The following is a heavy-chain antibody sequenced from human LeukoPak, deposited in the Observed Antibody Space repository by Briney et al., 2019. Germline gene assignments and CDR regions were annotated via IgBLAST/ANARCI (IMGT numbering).Heavy chain of an antibody. CDR3: ARGSTGTDDYYYYYMDV. V-gene: IGHV3-23*01. D-gene: IGHD1-1*01. CDR1: GFTFSNYA. CDR2: ISGGGGST. Sequence: PGGSLRLSCAASGFTFSNYAMSWVRQAPGKGLEWVSAISGGGGSTYYADSVTGRFTISRDNSKNTLYLQMNSLRAEDTAVYYCARGSTGTDDYYYYYMDVWGKGTTVTVSS. J-gene: IGHJ6*03.